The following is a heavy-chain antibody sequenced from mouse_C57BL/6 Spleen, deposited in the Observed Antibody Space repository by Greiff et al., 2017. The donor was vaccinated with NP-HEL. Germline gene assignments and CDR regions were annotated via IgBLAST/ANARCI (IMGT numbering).Heavy chain of an antibody. J-gene: IGHJ2*01. V-gene: IGHV1-69*01. CDR2: IDPSDSYT. CDR1: GYTFTSYW. D-gene: IGHD1-1*01. Sequence: VQLQQPGAELVMPGASVKLSCKASGYTFTSYWMHWVKQRPGQGLEWIGEIDPSDSYTNYNQKFKGKSTLTVDKSSSTAYMQLSSLTSEDSAVYYCAVITTVVATGNYCDYWGQGTTLTVSS. CDR3: AVITTVVATGNYCDY.